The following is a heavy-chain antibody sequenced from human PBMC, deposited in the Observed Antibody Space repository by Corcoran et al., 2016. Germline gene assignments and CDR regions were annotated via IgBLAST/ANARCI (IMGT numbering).Heavy chain of an antibody. J-gene: IGHJ5*02. Sequence: QITLKESGPTLVKPTQTLTLTCTFSGFSLSTSGVGVGWIRQPPGKALEWLALIYWNDDKRYSPTLKSRLTITKDTSKNQVVLTMTNMDPVDTATYYCAHTPGVTIFGVVTLGYNWFDPWGQGTLVTVSS. CDR2: IYWNDDK. CDR1: GFSLSTSGVG. CDR3: AHTPGVTIFGVVTLGYNWFDP. V-gene: IGHV2-5*01. D-gene: IGHD3-3*01.